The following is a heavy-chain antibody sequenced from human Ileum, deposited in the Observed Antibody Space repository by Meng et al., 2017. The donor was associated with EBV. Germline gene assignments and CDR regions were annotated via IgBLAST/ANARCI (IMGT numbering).Heavy chain of an antibody. V-gene: IGHV4-4*02. CDR1: GAAIRSVFG. D-gene: IGHD2-21*02. J-gene: IGHJ4*02. CDR3: VRGVTYYLSY. CDR2: MYPTGPT. Sequence: RQEACPVLGMPSETLSLARAISGAAIRSVFGVSWVRQSPWKGLEWIGEMYPTGPTYHNPSRKGRVSISIDKSKNQLSLKLNSVTAADTAVYYCVRGVTYYLSYWGQGSLVTVSS.